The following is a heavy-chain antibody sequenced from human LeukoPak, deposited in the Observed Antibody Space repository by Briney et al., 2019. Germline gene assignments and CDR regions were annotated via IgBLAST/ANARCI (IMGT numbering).Heavy chain of an antibody. V-gene: IGHV1-24*01. CDR3: ATDRTRGYSYGNFDY. Sequence: ASVKVSCKVSGYTLTELSMHWVRQAPGKGLEWMGGFDPEDGETIYAQKFQGRVTMTEDTSTDTAYMELSSLGSEDTAVYYCATDRTRGYSYGNFDYWGQGTLVTVSS. CDR2: FDPEDGET. J-gene: IGHJ4*02. D-gene: IGHD5-18*01. CDR1: GYTLTELS.